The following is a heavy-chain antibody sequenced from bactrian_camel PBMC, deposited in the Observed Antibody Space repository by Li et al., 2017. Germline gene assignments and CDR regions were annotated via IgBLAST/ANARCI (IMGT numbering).Heavy chain of an antibody. CDR1: GYISPSTC. Sequence: VQLVESGGGLVQNGGSLTISCAMSGYISPSTCVGWFRQAPGKEREGVAAFNSDGIATYVDSVKGRFTISRDNSKNTLYLQMNSLKPEDSAMYYCAADFYNSRLDIWSLSSTRYNYWGQGTQVTVS. CDR2: FNSDGIA. D-gene: IGHD1*01. J-gene: IGHJ4*01. V-gene: IGHV3S53*01. CDR3: AADFYNSRLDIWSLSSTRYNY.